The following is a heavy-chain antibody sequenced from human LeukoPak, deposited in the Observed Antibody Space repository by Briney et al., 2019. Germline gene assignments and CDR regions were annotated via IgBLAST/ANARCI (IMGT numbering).Heavy chain of an antibody. CDR3: ARDGVYGGIDY. CDR1: GGSISSYY. V-gene: IGHV4-59*01. J-gene: IGHJ4*02. Sequence: KPSETLSLTCTVSGGSISSYYWSWIRQPPGKGLEWIGYIYSSGSTNYNPSLKSRVTISVDTSKNQFSLKLSSVTAADTAVYYCARDGVYGGIDYWGQGTLVTVSS. CDR2: IYSSGST. D-gene: IGHD4-23*01.